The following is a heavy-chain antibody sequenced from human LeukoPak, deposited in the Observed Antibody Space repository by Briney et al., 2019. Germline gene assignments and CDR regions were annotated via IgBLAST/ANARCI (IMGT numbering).Heavy chain of an antibody. Sequence: GGSLRLSCAASGFTVSSNYMSWVRQAPGKGLEWVSVIYSGGSTYYADSVKGRFTISRENSKNTLYLQMNSLRAEDTAVYYCAILVGAIPFDYWGQGTLVTVSS. CDR2: IYSGGST. CDR1: GFTVSSNY. V-gene: IGHV3-53*01. J-gene: IGHJ4*02. D-gene: IGHD1-26*01. CDR3: AILVGAIPFDY.